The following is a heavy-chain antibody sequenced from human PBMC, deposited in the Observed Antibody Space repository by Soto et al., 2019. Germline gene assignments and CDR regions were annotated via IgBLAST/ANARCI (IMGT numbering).Heavy chain of an antibody. CDR3: ARVTKDGYNSIFDY. CDR2: ISSSSSYT. CDR1: GFTFSDYY. D-gene: IGHD5-12*01. V-gene: IGHV3-11*05. J-gene: IGHJ4*02. Sequence: GGSLRLACAASGFTFSDYYMSWIRQAPGKGLEWVSYISSSSSYTNYADSVKGRFTISRDNAKNSLYLQMNSLRAEDTAVYYCARVTKDGYNSIFDYWGQGTLVTVSS.